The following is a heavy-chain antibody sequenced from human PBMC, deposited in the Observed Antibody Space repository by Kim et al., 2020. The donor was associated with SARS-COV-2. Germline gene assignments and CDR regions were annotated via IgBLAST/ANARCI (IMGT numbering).Heavy chain of an antibody. CDR1: GGSISSGGYY. D-gene: IGHD3-22*01. CDR3: ARGNYYDSSGYYPYFDY. V-gene: IGHV4-31*03. J-gene: IGHJ4*02. CDR2: IYYSGST. Sequence: SETLSLTCTVSGGSISSGGYYWSWIRQHPGKGLEWIGYIYYSGSTYYNPSLKSRVTISVDTSKNQFSLKLSSVTAADTAVYYCARGNYYDSSGYYPYFDYWGQGTLVTVSS.